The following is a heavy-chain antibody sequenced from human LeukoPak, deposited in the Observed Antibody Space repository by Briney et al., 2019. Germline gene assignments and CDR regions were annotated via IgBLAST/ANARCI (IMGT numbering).Heavy chain of an antibody. CDR3: ARGNGNVGGRLDP. D-gene: IGHD1-1*01. CDR1: GVSVSGIH. J-gene: IGHJ5*02. V-gene: IGHV3-66*01. CDR2: LYSGGAT. Sequence: PGGSLRLSCAASGVSVSGIHMNWVRQAPGKNLEWVSGLYSGGATYYSDSLGGRFTISRDPSKNTVYLQMTSLRVDDSAIYYCARGNGNVGGRLDPWGQGTRVTVSS.